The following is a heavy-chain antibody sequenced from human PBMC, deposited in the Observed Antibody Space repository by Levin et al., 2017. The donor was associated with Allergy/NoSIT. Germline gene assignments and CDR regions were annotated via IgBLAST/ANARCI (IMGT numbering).Heavy chain of an antibody. J-gene: IGHJ4*02. CDR2: ITFNGGTT. D-gene: IGHD6-19*01. CDR3: AKALRSGNPWLASFDS. Sequence: PGGSLRLSCAASGFTFSSYGMSWVRQAPGKGLEWVSAITFNGGTTKNADSVKGRFTISRDDSENTLFLQMNSLRAEDTAIYYCAKALRSGNPWLASFDSWGQGILVTVSS. V-gene: IGHV3-23*01. CDR1: GFTFSSYG.